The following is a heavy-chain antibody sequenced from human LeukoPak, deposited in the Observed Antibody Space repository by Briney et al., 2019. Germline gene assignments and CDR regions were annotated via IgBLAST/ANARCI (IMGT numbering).Heavy chain of an antibody. Sequence: SGTLSLTCDVSGGSISATNWWTWVRQPPGGGLEWIGEVHLNGRTHYSPSLESRVTMSADMSENHISLQLTSVTAADTAVYYCAREGGFYRPLDYSGQGTLVTVSS. J-gene: IGHJ4*02. D-gene: IGHD2/OR15-2a*01. CDR2: VHLNGRT. V-gene: IGHV4-4*02. CDR1: GGSISATNW. CDR3: AREGGFYRPLDY.